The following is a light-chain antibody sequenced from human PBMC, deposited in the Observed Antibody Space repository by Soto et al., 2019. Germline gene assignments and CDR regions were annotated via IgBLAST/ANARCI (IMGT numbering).Light chain of an antibody. CDR2: GAS. J-gene: IGKJ5*01. CDR3: QHYYGTSPIT. V-gene: IGKV3-20*01. Sequence: EIVLTQSPGTLSLSPGERATLSCRTSQSVSSSYLAWYQQKPGQAPRLLIYGASSRATGIPGRFSGSGSGTDFTLTISRLEPEDFALYYCQHYYGTSPITFGQGTRLEIK. CDR1: QSVSSSY.